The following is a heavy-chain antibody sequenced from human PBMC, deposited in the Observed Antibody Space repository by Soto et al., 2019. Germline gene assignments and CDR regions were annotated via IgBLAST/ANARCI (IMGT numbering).Heavy chain of an antibody. CDR1: GFTFSSYS. D-gene: IGHD6-19*01. V-gene: IGHV3-21*01. CDR2: ISSSSSYI. J-gene: IGHJ5*02. CDR3: ARDPSKAVAAYLIDP. Sequence: KAGGSLRLSCAASGFTFSSYSMNWVRQAPGKGLEWVSSISSSSSYIYYADSVKGRFTISRDNAKNSLYLQMNSLRAEDTAVYYCARDPSKAVAAYLIDPWGQGTLVTVSS.